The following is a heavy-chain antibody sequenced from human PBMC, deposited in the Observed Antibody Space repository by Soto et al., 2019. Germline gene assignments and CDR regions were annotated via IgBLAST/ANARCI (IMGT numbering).Heavy chain of an antibody. CDR1: GGSISSSSYY. CDR2: IYYSGST. J-gene: IGHJ6*03. D-gene: IGHD3-3*01. Sequence: QLQLQESGPGLVKPSETLSLTCTVSGGSISSSSYYWGWIRQPPGKGLEWIGSIYYSGSTYYNPSLKSRVTISVDTAKNQFSLKLSSVTAADTAVYYCAGGLRLAYMDVWGKGTTVTVSS. V-gene: IGHV4-39*01. CDR3: AGGLRLAYMDV.